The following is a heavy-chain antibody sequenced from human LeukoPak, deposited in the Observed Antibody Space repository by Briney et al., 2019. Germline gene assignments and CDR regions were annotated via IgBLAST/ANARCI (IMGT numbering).Heavy chain of an antibody. V-gene: IGHV5-51*01. CDR2: IYPGDSDT. D-gene: IGHD3-10*01. J-gene: IGHJ6*02. CDR3: ARHGMVRRFYGMDV. Sequence: GESLIISCKGSGYRFTSYWIGWVRPMPGQGLEGMGLIYPGDSDTRYRPSFQGQVRISADKSISTAYLQWSSLKASDTAMYYCARHGMVRRFYGMDVWGQGTTVTVSS. CDR1: GYRFTSYW.